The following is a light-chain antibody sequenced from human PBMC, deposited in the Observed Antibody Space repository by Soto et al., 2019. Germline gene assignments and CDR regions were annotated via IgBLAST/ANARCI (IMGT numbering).Light chain of an antibody. Sequence: DIVWTQSPATLSLSPGERAPLSCRASQSVNSYLAWYQQRPGQAPRLLIYDASKRATGIPARFSGSGAGTDFTLTITRLEPEDSAVYFCQQYTGPPTTFGQGTRLEIK. CDR3: QQYTGPPTT. CDR1: QSVNSY. V-gene: IGKV3-11*01. J-gene: IGKJ5*01. CDR2: DAS.